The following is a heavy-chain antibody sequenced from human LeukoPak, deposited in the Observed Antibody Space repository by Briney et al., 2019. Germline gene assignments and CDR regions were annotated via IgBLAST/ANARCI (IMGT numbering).Heavy chain of an antibody. V-gene: IGHV3-53*01. J-gene: IGHJ4*02. CDR3: ARERRGYSYGYLDY. CDR2: VYSGGNT. D-gene: IGHD5-18*01. CDR1: GFTVSSNF. Sequence: PGGSLRLSCAASGFTVSSNFMSWVRQAPGKGLEWVSVVYSGGNTYYADSVKGRFTISRDNSKNTLYLQVNSLRAEDTAVYYCARERRGYSYGYLDYWGQGTLVTVSS.